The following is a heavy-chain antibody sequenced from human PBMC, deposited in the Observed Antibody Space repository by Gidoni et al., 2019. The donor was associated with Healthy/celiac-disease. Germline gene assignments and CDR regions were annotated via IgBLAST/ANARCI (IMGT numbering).Heavy chain of an antibody. Sequence: QVQLQQWGAGLLKPSETMSLTAAVYGGSSSGYYWSWIRQPPGKGLEWIGEINHSGSTNYNPSLKSRVTISVDTSKNQFSLKLSSVTAADTAVYYCARGKWLRLPGYSYGLVSLFDYWGQGTLVTVSS. J-gene: IGHJ4*02. CDR3: ARGKWLRLPGYSYGLVSLFDY. CDR1: GGSSSGYY. V-gene: IGHV4-34*01. CDR2: INHSGST. D-gene: IGHD5-18*01.